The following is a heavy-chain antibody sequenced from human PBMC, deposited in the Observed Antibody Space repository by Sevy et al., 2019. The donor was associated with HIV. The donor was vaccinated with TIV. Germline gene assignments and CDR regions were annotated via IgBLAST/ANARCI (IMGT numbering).Heavy chain of an antibody. Sequence: ASVKVSCKASGYTFTGYYMHWVRQAPGQGLEWMGRINPNSGGTNYAQKFQGRVTMTRDTSISTAYMELSRLRSGDTAVNYWARMSRPSYDFWSGYYYSYYYGMDVWGQVTTVTVSS. CDR1: GYTFTGYY. D-gene: IGHD3-3*01. J-gene: IGHJ6*02. CDR2: INPNSGGT. V-gene: IGHV1-2*06. CDR3: ARMSRPSYDFWSGYYYSYYYGMDV.